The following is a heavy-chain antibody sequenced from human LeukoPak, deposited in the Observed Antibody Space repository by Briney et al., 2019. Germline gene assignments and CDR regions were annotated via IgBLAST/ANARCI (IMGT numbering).Heavy chain of an antibody. V-gene: IGHV4-34*01. CDR3: ARVVGPYYYGSGSYFSY. CDR1: GGSFSGYY. Sequence: SETLSLTCAVYGGSFSGYYWSWIRQPPGKGLEWIGEINHSGSTNYNPSLKSRVTISVDTSKNQFSLKLSSVTAADTAVYYCARVVGPYYYGSGSYFSYWDQGTLVTVSS. CDR2: INHSGST. D-gene: IGHD3-10*01. J-gene: IGHJ4*02.